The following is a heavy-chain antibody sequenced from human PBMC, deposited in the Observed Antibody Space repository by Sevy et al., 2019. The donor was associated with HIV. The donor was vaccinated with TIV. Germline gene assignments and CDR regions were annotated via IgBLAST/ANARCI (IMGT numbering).Heavy chain of an antibody. V-gene: IGHV1-69*06. J-gene: IGHJ6*03. CDR3: ARGDEIVGAPPNYCYYMDV. D-gene: IGHD1-26*01. Sequence: ASVKVSCKASGGTFSSYAISWVRQAPGQGLEWMGGIIPIFGTANYAQKFQGRVTITADKSTSTAYMELSSLRSEDTAVYYCARGDEIVGAPPNYCYYMDVWGKGTTVTVSS. CDR1: GGTFSSYA. CDR2: IIPIFGTA.